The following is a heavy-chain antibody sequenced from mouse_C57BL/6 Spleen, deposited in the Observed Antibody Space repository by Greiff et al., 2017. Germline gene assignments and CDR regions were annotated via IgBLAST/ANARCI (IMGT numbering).Heavy chain of an antibody. CDR1: GFTFSDYY. D-gene: IGHD1-1*01. V-gene: IGHV5-16*01. CDR2: INYDGSST. J-gene: IGHJ1*03. CDR3: ARDSYYGSSYDWYFDV. Sequence: EVKLVESEGGLVQPGSSMKLSCTASGFTFSDYYMAWVRQVPEKGLEWVANINYDGSSTYYLDSLKSRFIISRDNAKNILYLQMSSLKSEDTATYYCARDSYYGSSYDWYFDVWGTGTTVTVSS.